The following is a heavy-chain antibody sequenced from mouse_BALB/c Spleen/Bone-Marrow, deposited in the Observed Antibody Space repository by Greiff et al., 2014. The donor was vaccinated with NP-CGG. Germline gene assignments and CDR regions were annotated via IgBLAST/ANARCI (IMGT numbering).Heavy chain of an antibody. CDR1: GYTFTSCW. CDR3: GRIIYGSSCIMDY. CDR2: INPSNGRA. J-gene: IGHJ4*01. Sequence: QVQLQQSGAELVKPGASVKLSCKASGYTFTSCWMHWVKQRPGRGLEWIGEINPSNGRANYNEKFKTKATLTVDKSSSTAYMQLSSLTSEDSAVYYCGRIIYGSSCIMDYWGQGTSVTVSS. D-gene: IGHD1-1*01. V-gene: IGHV1S81*02.